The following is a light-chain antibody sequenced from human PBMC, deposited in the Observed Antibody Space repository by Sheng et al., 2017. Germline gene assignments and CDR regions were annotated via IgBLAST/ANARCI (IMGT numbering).Light chain of an antibody. Sequence: DIQMTQSPSTLPASVGDTVAITCRASQRISSWLAWYQQKPGKSPTYSSMLRPSWRLGSRSRFSGSGSGTEFTLTISSLQPDDFATYYCQQYNSYSYTFGPGDQAGDQT. CDR3: QQYNSYSYT. CDR1: QRISSW. J-gene: IGKJ2*01. V-gene: IGKV1-5*01. CDR2: LRP.